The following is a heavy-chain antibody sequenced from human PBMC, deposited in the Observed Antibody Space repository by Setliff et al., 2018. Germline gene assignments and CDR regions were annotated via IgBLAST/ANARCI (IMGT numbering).Heavy chain of an antibody. J-gene: IGHJ4*02. CDR2: ISAYSDDT. D-gene: IGHD3-22*01. Sequence: ASVKVSCKASGPTFITFGISWVRQAPGQGLEWMGWISAYSDDTKYAEKFQGRVTMTMDTSTGTAYMELRSLRSDDTAVYICAYDSSGYYPGYWGQGTLVTVSS. CDR1: GPTFITFG. V-gene: IGHV1-18*01. CDR3: AYDSSGYYPGY.